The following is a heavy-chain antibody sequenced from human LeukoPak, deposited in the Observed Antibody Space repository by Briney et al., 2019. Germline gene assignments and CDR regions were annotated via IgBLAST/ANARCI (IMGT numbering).Heavy chain of an antibody. CDR3: ARADYGDYPAHY. D-gene: IGHD4-17*01. J-gene: IGHJ4*02. CDR2: IIPIFGTA. CDR1: GYTFSNYG. V-gene: IGHV1-69*06. Sequence: GASAKVSCKASGYTFSNYGISWVRQAPGQGLEWMGGIIPIFGTANYAQKFQGRVTITADKSTSTAYMELSSLRSEDTAVYYCARADYGDYPAHYWGQGTLVTVSS.